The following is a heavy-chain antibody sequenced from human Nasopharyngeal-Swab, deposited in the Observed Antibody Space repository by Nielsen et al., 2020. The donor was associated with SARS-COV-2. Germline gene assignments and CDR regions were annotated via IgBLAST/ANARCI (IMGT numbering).Heavy chain of an antibody. CDR1: GFTFSSYW. CDR2: INSDGSST. CDR3: ARVPWQWLGHFDY. D-gene: IGHD6-19*01. V-gene: IGHV3-74*01. Sequence: GESLKISCAASGFTFSSYWMHWVRQAPGKGLVWVSRINSDGSSTSYADSVKGGFTISRDNAKNTLYLQMNSLRAEDTAVYYWARVPWQWLGHFDYWGQGTLVTVSS. J-gene: IGHJ4*02.